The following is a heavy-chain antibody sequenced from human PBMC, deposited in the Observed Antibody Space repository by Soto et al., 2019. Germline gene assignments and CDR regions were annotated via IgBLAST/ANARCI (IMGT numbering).Heavy chain of an antibody. CDR2: INHSGST. CDR1: GGSFSGYY. J-gene: IGHJ6*03. CDR3: ARARYSSSSGVGYYYYYMDV. D-gene: IGHD6-6*01. V-gene: IGHV4-34*01. Sequence: SETLSLTCAVYGGSFSGYYWSWIRQPPGKGLEWIGGINHSGSTTYNPSLNSRVTISVDMSKNQFSLKLSSVTAADTAVYYCARARYSSSSGVGYYYYYMDVWGKGTTVTVSS.